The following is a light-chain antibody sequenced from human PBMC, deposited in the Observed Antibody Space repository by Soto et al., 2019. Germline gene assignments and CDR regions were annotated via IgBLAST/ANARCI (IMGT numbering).Light chain of an antibody. CDR1: SGHSSYI. V-gene: IGLV4-60*02. CDR3: ETWDFNTRV. J-gene: IGLJ3*02. Sequence: QLVLTQSSSASASLGSSVKLTCTLSSGHSSYIIAWHQQQPGKAPRYLMKLEGSGSYNKGSGVPDRFSGSSSGADRYLTISNLQFEDEADYYCETWDFNTRVFGGGTKFTVL. CDR2: LEGSGSY.